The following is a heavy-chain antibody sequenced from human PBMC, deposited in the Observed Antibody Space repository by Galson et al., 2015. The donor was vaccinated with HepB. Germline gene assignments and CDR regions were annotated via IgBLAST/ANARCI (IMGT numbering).Heavy chain of an antibody. Sequence: SVKVSCKASGYTFTSYAMHWVRQAPGQRLEWMGWINAGNGNTKYSQKFQGRVTMTRDTPISTAYMELSRLRSDDTAVYYCARDTTGMGLRLGLDWFDPWGQGTLVTVSS. V-gene: IGHV1-3*01. CDR1: GYTFTSYA. J-gene: IGHJ5*02. CDR3: ARDTTGMGLRLGLDWFDP. D-gene: IGHD5-12*01. CDR2: INAGNGNT.